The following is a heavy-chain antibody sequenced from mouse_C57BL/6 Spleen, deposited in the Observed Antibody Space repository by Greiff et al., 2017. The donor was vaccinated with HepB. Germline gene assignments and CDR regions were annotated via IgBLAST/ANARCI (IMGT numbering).Heavy chain of an antibody. CDR2: ISDGGSYT. V-gene: IGHV5-4*01. D-gene: IGHD1-1*01. CDR1: GFTFSSYA. CDR3: ARDDGSPDY. Sequence: EVKLVESGGGLVKPGGSLKLSCAASGFTFSSYAMSWVRQTPEKRLEWVATISDGGSYTYYPDNVKGRFTISRDNAKNNLYLQMSHLKSEETAMYYCARDDGSPDYWGQGTTLTVSS. J-gene: IGHJ2*01.